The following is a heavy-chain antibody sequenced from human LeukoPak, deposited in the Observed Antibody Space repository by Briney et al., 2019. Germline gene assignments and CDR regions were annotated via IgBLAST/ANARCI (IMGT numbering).Heavy chain of an antibody. V-gene: IGHV1-2*02. CDR1: GYTFTAYY. D-gene: IGHD2-21*02. J-gene: IGHJ3*02. CDR2: IKPDSGVT. Sequence: ASVKVSCEASGYTFTAYYIHWVRQAPGQGLEWMGWIKPDSGVTNYAQKFQGRVTMTRDTSITTAYMELSRLRSDDTAFYYCARGGYCGGDCYYAFDIWDQGTMVTVSS. CDR3: ARGGYCGGDCYYAFDI.